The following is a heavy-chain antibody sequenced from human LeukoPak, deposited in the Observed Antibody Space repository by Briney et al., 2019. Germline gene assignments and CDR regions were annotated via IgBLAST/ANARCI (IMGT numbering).Heavy chain of an antibody. Sequence: SETLSLTCTVSGGSISSYYWSWIRQPAGKGLEWIGRIYTSGSTNYNPSLKSRVTMSVDTSKNQFSLKLSSVTAADTAVYYCAREVNSGSPTAWFDPWGQGTLVTVSS. V-gene: IGHV4-4*07. J-gene: IGHJ5*02. CDR3: AREVNSGSPTAWFDP. CDR2: IYTSGST. D-gene: IGHD1-26*01. CDR1: GGSISSYY.